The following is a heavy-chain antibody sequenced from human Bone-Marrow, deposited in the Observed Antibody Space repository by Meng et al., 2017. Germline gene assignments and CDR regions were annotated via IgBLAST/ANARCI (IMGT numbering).Heavy chain of an antibody. CDR1: GFNFTSYS. D-gene: IGHD3-16*01. V-gene: IGHV3-21*01. CDR2: ISGGSSYM. Sequence: VQRVESGGGLVKPGGSLRLSCAASGFNFTSYSMNWVRQPPGQGLEWVSSISGGSSYMYYADSVKGRFTISRDNAKNSLYLQMNSLAAEDTALYYCASGLGGRRYFDYWGQGTLVTVSS. CDR3: ASGLGGRRYFDY. J-gene: IGHJ4*02.